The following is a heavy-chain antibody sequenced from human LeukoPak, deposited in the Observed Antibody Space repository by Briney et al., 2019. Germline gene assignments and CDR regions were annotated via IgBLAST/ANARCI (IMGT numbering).Heavy chain of an antibody. D-gene: IGHD3-22*01. CDR2: ISYDGSDE. J-gene: IGHJ4*02. Sequence: GRSLRLSCAASGFTFSYYTMHWVRQAPGKGLEWVAVISYDGSDEYYADSVKGRFTISRDNSRNTLYLQMNSLRVEDTAVYYCARVLNYYDSSGYYFSYWGQGTLVTVSS. CDR1: GFTFSYYT. V-gene: IGHV3-30-3*01. CDR3: ARVLNYYDSSGYYFSY.